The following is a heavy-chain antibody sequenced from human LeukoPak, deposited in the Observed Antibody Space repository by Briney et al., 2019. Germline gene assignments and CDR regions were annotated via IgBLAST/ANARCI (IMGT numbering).Heavy chain of an antibody. CDR1: GGSIISSNYY. V-gene: IGHV4-39*02. Sequence: SETLSLTCTVSGGSIISSNYYWGWIRQPPEKGMEWIGSIYTGGSTYYNPSLKSRVTIAVDTSSNFFCLKLSLTAADTAVYRCASHSSGRGPSRYWGQGTLVTVSS. CDR2: IYTGGST. CDR3: ASHSSGRGPSRY. J-gene: IGHJ4*02. D-gene: IGHD6-19*01.